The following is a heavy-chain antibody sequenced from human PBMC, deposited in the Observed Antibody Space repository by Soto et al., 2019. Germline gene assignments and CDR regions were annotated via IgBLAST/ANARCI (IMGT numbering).Heavy chain of an antibody. Sequence: PSQTLSLTWTVAGGSISSYYCSWIRQPPGKGLEWIGYIYYSGSTNYNPSLKSRVTISVDTSKNQFSLKLSSVTAADTAVYYCARDGGKWYYFDYWGQGTLVTVSS. CDR3: ARDGGKWYYFDY. J-gene: IGHJ4*02. D-gene: IGHD2-15*01. V-gene: IGHV4-59*01. CDR1: GGSISSYY. CDR2: IYYSGST.